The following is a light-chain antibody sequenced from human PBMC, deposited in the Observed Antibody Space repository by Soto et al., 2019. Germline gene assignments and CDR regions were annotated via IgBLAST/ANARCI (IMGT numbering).Light chain of an antibody. CDR2: NTN. CDR3: VLYMSSGTWV. Sequence: QTVVTQEPSFSVSPGRTVTLNCGLSSGSVSTSYYPSWYQQTPGQAPRTLIYNTNTRSSGVPDRFSGSILGNKAALPITGAQADDESDYYCVLYMSSGTWVFGGGTKLTVL. V-gene: IGLV8-61*01. CDR1: SGSVSTSYY. J-gene: IGLJ3*02.